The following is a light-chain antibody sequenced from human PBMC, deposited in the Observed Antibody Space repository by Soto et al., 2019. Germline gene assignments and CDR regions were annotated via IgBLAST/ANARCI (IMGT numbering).Light chain of an antibody. J-gene: IGKJ4*01. Sequence: DIQMTQSPSSLSASVVDRVTITFRASQSISNYLNWYQQKPGKAPNLLIYAASSLQSGVPSRFSGSGSGTDFTLTISNLQPEDFATYYCQQSFSTPLTFGGGTKVDIK. CDR2: AAS. CDR1: QSISNY. V-gene: IGKV1-39*01. CDR3: QQSFSTPLT.